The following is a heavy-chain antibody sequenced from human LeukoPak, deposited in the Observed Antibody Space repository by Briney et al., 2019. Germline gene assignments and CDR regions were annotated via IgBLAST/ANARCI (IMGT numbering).Heavy chain of an antibody. Sequence: GGSLRLSCAASGFTFSSYGMHWVRQAPGKGLEWVAFIRYDGSNKYYADSVKGRFTISRDNSKNTLYLQMNSLRAEDTAVYYCAKGRAFRVRRDHDAFDIWGQGTMVTVSS. J-gene: IGHJ3*02. CDR2: IRYDGSNK. V-gene: IGHV3-30*02. CDR3: AKGRAFRVRRDHDAFDI. D-gene: IGHD3-10*01. CDR1: GFTFSSYG.